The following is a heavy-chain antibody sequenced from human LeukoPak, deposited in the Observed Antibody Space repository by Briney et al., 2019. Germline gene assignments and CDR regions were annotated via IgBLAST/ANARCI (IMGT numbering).Heavy chain of an antibody. D-gene: IGHD6-13*01. J-gene: IGHJ4*02. Sequence: SETLPLTCTVSGGSIFSTSYYWGWIRQPPGKGLEWIGYIYYSGSTYYNPSLKSRVTISVDTSKNQFSLKLSSVTAADTAVYYCARIARSDFDYWGQGTLVTVSS. CDR3: ARIARSDFDY. CDR2: IYYSGST. CDR1: GGSIFSTSYY. V-gene: IGHV4-39*01.